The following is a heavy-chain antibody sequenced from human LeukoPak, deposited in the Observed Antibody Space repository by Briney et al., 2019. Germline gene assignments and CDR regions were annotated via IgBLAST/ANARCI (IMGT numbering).Heavy chain of an antibody. CDR2: IYNSDNT. Sequence: TGGSLRLSCSASGLTVSRNYMSGVRQAPGKGLEWVSLIYNSDNTYYADSVKGRFTISRDNSKNTLFLQMNSLTAEDTAMYYCTRTFLSGDGYKVGYFDYWGQGTLVTVSS. D-gene: IGHD5-24*01. CDR3: TRTFLSGDGYKVGYFDY. V-gene: IGHV3-53*01. J-gene: IGHJ4*02. CDR1: GLTVSRNY.